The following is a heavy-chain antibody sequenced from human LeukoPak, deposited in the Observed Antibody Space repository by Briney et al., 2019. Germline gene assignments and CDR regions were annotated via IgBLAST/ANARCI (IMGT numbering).Heavy chain of an antibody. CDR1: GAPISTYY. D-gene: IGHD1-26*01. CDR2: IHYSGST. V-gene: IGHV4-59*12. Sequence: SETLSLTCTVSGAPISTYYWSWIRQPPGRGLEWIGYIHYSGSTTYNPSLESRVTISVDTSKNQLALKLSSVTAADTAVYYCARANSGSYSPYYYYYMDVWGKGTTVTVSS. CDR3: ARANSGSYSPYYYYYMDV. J-gene: IGHJ6*03.